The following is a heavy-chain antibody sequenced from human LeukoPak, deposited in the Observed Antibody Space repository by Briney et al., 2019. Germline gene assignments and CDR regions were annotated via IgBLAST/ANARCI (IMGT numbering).Heavy chain of an antibody. CDR3: ARELYYDFWSGPEDY. CDR2: IRADNGNT. D-gene: IGHD3-3*01. CDR1: GYTFPNYG. J-gene: IGHJ4*02. Sequence: GAPVKVSCKTSGYTFPNYGITWVRQAPGQGLEWMGWIRADNGNTEYSRKFQGRVTMTIDASTSTAYMDLRSLRSDDTAVYYCARELYYDFWSGPEDYWGQGTLVTVSS. V-gene: IGHV1-18*01.